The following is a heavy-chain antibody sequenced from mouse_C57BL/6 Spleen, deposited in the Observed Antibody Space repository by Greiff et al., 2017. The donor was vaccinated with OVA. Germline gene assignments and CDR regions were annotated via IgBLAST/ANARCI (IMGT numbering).Heavy chain of an antibody. CDR3: ARRTVVARDYYAMDY. D-gene: IGHD1-1*01. J-gene: IGHJ4*01. Sequence: QVQLQQPGTELVKPGASVKLSCKASGYTFTSYWMHWVKQRHGQGREWIGNSNPSNGGTNYNEKFKSKATLTVDKSSSTAYMQLSSLTSEDSAVYYCARRTVVARDYYAMDYWGQGTSVTVSS. CDR2: SNPSNGGT. CDR1: GYTFTSYW. V-gene: IGHV1-53*01.